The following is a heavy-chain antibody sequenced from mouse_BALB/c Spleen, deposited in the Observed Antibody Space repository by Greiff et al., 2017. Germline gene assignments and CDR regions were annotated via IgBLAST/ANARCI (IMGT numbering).Heavy chain of an antibody. Sequence: DVMLVESGGGLVKPGGSLKLSCAASGFTFSSYAMSWVRQTPEKRLEWVATISSGGSYTYYPDSVKGRFTISRDNAKNTLYLQMSSLRSEDTAMYYCARERELGRAMDDWGQGTSVTVSS. CDR2: ISSGGSYT. D-gene: IGHD4-1*01. J-gene: IGHJ4*01. V-gene: IGHV5-9-1*01. CDR3: ARERELGRAMDD. CDR1: GFTFSSYA.